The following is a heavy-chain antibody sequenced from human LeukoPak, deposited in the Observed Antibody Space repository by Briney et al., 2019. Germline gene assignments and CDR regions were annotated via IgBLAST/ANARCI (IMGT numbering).Heavy chain of an antibody. Sequence: GGSLRLSCAASGFTFSSYAMSWVRQAPGRGVEWVANIKEDGSEKYYGDSVKGRFTISRDNAKNSLYLQMNSLRAEDTAVYCARDSSGYQWGQGTLVTVSS. CDR3: ARDSSGYQ. J-gene: IGHJ4*02. D-gene: IGHD3-22*01. V-gene: IGHV3-7*01. CDR1: GFTFSSYA. CDR2: IKEDGSEK.